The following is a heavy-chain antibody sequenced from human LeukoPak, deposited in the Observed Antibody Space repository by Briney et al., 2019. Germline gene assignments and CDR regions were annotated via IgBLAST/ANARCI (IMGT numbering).Heavy chain of an antibody. CDR2: ISSSSLYI. D-gene: IGHD5-12*01. Sequence: GGSLRLSCAASGFTFSSYSMNWVRQAPGKGLEWVSSISSSSLYIYYADSVKGRFTISRDNAKDSLYLQMNSLRAEDTAVYYCARELVATTMDVWGKGTTVTVSS. CDR1: GFTFSSYS. V-gene: IGHV3-21*01. J-gene: IGHJ6*03. CDR3: ARELVATTMDV.